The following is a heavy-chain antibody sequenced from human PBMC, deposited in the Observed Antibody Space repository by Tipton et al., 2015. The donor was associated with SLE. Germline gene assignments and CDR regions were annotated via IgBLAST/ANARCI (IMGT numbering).Heavy chain of an antibody. J-gene: IGHJ6*03. Sequence: TLSLTCTVSGGSISSYYWGWIRQPPGKGLEWIGSIYYSGSTYYNPSLKSRVTISVDTSKNQFSLKLSSATAADTAVYYCASTYYYYMDVWGKGTTVTVSS. CDR3: ASTYYYYMDV. V-gene: IGHV4-39*07. CDR2: IYYSGST. CDR1: GGSISSYY.